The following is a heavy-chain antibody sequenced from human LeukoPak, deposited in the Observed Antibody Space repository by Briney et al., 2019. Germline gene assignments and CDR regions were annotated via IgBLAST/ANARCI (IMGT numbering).Heavy chain of an antibody. Sequence: SQTLSLTCAISGDSVSSNDASGNWIRQSPSRGLEWLGRTFYRSKWYYDYEASLKSRITINPDTSKNQFSLQLNSVTPEDTAMYYCAREVAMIRGVKNWFDRWGQGTLVTVSS. J-gene: IGHJ5*02. CDR1: GDSVSSNDAS. CDR2: TFYRSKWYY. CDR3: AREVAMIRGVKNWFDR. V-gene: IGHV6-1*01. D-gene: IGHD3-10*01.